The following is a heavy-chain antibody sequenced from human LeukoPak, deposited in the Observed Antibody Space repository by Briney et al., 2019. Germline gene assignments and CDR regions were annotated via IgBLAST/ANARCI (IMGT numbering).Heavy chain of an antibody. CDR3: VRTPPNWGFDY. CDR2: MSPNSGDT. CDR1: GYTFTTHD. Sequence: ASVTVSCTASGYTFTTHDINWVRQATGQGLEWLGWMSPNSGDTGYAQKFQGRVTMTSDSSLSTAYMELSSLRSEDTAIYYCVRTPPNWGFDYWGQGTLVTVSS. D-gene: IGHD7-27*01. V-gene: IGHV1-8*01. J-gene: IGHJ4*02.